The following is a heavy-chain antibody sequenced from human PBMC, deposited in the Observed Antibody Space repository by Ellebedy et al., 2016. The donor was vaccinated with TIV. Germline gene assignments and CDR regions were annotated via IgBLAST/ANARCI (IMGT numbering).Heavy chain of an antibody. CDR3: ARVGGSYYDFDY. Sequence: ASVKVSCKASGGTFSSYAISWVRQAPGQGLEWMGRIIPILGIANYAQKFQGRVTITADKSTSTAYMELSSLRSEDTAVYYCARVGGSYYDFDYWGQGTLVTVSS. CDR2: IIPILGIA. D-gene: IGHD1-26*01. CDR1: GGTFSSYA. J-gene: IGHJ4*02. V-gene: IGHV1-69*04.